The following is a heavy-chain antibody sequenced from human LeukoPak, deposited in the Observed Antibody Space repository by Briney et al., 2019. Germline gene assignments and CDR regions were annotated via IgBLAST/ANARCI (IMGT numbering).Heavy chain of an antibody. J-gene: IGHJ6*02. Sequence: SETLSLTCAVYGGSFSGYYWSWIRQPPGKGLEWIGEINHSGSTNYNPSLKSRVTISVDTSKNQFSLKLSSVTAADTAVYYCARGLSVSLRWVYYYYGMDVWGQGTTVTVSS. D-gene: IGHD3-16*02. V-gene: IGHV4-34*01. CDR1: GGSFSGYY. CDR2: INHSGST. CDR3: ARGLSVSLRWVYYYYGMDV.